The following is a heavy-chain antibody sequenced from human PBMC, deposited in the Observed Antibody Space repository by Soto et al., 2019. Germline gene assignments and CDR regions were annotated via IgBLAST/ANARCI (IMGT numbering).Heavy chain of an antibody. CDR2: INPNSGGT. Sequence: GASVKVSCEASGYTFTGYFMHWVRQAPGQGLEWMGWINPNSGGTNCAQKFQGWVTLTRDTSISTAYMEMTRLRSDDTAVYYCARADYGEYLSSYYFDSWGQGTLVTVSS. CDR3: ARADYGEYLSSYYFDS. CDR1: GYTFTGYF. J-gene: IGHJ4*02. V-gene: IGHV1-2*04. D-gene: IGHD4-17*01.